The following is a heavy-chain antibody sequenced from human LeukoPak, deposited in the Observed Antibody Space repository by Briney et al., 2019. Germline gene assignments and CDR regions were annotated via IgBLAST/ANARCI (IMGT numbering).Heavy chain of an antibody. CDR2: IYSGGST. V-gene: IGHV3-53*01. CDR1: GFTVSSNY. J-gene: IGHJ6*02. D-gene: IGHD3-10*01. CDR3: ARSFLSGSYYYYGMDV. Sequence: SGGSLRLSCAASGFTVSSNYMSWVRQAPGKGLEWVSVIYSGGSTYYADSVKGRFTISRDNSKNTLYLQMNSLRAEDTAVYYCARSFLSGSYYYYGMDVWGQGTTVTVSS.